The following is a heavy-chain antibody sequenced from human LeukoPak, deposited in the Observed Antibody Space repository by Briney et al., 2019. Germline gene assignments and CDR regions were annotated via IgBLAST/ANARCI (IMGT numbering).Heavy chain of an antibody. CDR1: GYTFTDYL. Sequence: ASVTVSCKASGYTFTDYLMNWVRQAPGQGLEWMGWINTDTGNPTYAQGFTGHYVFSLDTSVSTAYLQIISLKAEDTAVYYCARAGLTGSKVAFDVWGQGTMVTVSS. CDR3: ARAGLTGSKVAFDV. CDR2: INTDTGNP. V-gene: IGHV7-4-1*02. D-gene: IGHD1-20*01. J-gene: IGHJ3*01.